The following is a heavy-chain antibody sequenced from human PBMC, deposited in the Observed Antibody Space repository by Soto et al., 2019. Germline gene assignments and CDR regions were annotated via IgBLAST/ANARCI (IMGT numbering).Heavy chain of an antibody. CDR3: AKTSTLWFGELLGMDV. Sequence: FLRLSCAASGFTFSSYGMHWVRQAPGKGLEWVAVISYDGSNKYYADSVKGRFTISRDNSKNTLYLQMNSLRAEDTAVYYCAKTSTLWFGELLGMDVWGQGATVTVSS. D-gene: IGHD3-10*01. CDR2: ISYDGSNK. V-gene: IGHV3-30*18. J-gene: IGHJ6*02. CDR1: GFTFSSYG.